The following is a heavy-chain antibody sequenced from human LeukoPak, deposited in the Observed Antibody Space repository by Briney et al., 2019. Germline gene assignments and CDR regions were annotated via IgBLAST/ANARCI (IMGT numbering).Heavy chain of an antibody. V-gene: IGHV2-5*02. J-gene: IGHJ4*02. CDR1: GFSLSTSGVG. CDR2: IYWDDDK. Sequence: SGPTLVNXTQTLTLTCTFSGFSLSTSGVGVGWIRQPPGKALEWLALIYWDDDKRYSPSLKSRLTITKDNSKNQVVLTMTNMDPVDTATYYCAHRSYGDYVYGDYFDYWGQGTLVTVSS. D-gene: IGHD4-17*01. CDR3: AHRSYGDYVYGDYFDY.